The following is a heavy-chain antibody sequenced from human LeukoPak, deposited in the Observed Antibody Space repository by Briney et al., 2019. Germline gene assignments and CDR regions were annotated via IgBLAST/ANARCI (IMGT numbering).Heavy chain of an antibody. CDR1: GFTFSSYS. D-gene: IGHD6-19*01. CDR2: ISNNSSYI. CDR3: ARGSIAVAGTYDY. J-gene: IGHJ4*02. V-gene: IGHV3-21*01. Sequence: GGSLRLSCAASGFTFSSYSMNWVRQAPGKGLEWVAYISNNSSYIHYADSVKGRFTISRDNAKNSLYLQMNSLRAEDTAVYYCARGSIAVAGTYDYWGQGALVTVSS.